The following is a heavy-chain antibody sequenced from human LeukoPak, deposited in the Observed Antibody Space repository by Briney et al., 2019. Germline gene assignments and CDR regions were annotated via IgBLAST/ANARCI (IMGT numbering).Heavy chain of an antibody. Sequence: GASLRISCKGSGCSFTSYWITWGRQTPGKGLEWMGRIDTGECYANYSPSFQGHVTISADKSISTAYLQWSSLKASDTGMYYCARSTASSSNDYWGQGTLVTVSS. D-gene: IGHD6-19*01. V-gene: IGHV5-10-1*01. CDR2: IDTGECYA. J-gene: IGHJ4*02. CDR3: ARSTASSSNDY. CDR1: GCSFTSYW.